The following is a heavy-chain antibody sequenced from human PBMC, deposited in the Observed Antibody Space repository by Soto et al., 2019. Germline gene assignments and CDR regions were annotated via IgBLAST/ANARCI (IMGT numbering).Heavy chain of an antibody. Sequence: PGGSLRLSCAASGFTFSSYGMHWVRQAPGKGLEWVAVISYDGSNKYYADSVKGRFTVSRDDSKSTVFLHLGSLRADDTAVYYCAKDVERPEYWGQGVLVTVSS. J-gene: IGHJ4*02. CDR2: ISYDGSNK. CDR3: AKDVERPEY. CDR1: GFTFSSYG. V-gene: IGHV3-30*18.